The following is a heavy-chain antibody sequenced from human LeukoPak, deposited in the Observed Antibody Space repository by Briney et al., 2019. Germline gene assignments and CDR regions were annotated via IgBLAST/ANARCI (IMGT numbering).Heavy chain of an antibody. CDR1: GGTFSTHG. J-gene: IGHJ6*03. Sequence: SSVKVSCKASGGTFSTHGISWVRQAPGQGLEWMGRIIPIFGTTNYAQNFQGRVTITADNSTSTVHMDLSSLRSEDTAVYYCARGFGVDYYYYMDVWDEGTTVIVSS. CDR3: ARGFGVDYYYYMDV. D-gene: IGHD3-3*01. CDR2: IIPIFGTT. V-gene: IGHV1-69*06.